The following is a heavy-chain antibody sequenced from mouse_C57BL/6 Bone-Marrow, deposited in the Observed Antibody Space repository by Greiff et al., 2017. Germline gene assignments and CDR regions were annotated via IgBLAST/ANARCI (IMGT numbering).Heavy chain of an antibody. J-gene: IGHJ1*03. CDR3: ASPLYYGSSYWYFDV. V-gene: IGHV1-59*01. CDR2: IDPSDSYT. D-gene: IGHD1-1*01. Sequence: QVQLQQPGAELVRPGTSVKLSCKASGYTFTSYWMHWVKQRPGQGLEWIGVIDPSDSYTNYNQKFKGKATLTVDTSSSTAYMQLSSLTSEDSAVYYCASPLYYGSSYWYFDVWGTGNTVTGSS. CDR1: GYTFTSYW.